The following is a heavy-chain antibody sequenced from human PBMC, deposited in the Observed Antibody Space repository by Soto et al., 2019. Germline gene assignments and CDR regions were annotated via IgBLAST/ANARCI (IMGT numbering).Heavy chain of an antibody. CDR2: IYLDDDK. D-gene: IGHD3-10*01. J-gene: IGHJ4*02. V-gene: IGHV2-5*02. CDR3: AHHPYYGLGSYSFDY. CDR1: GFSLTTSGVG. Sequence: QITLKESGPTLVRPTQTLTLTCTFSGFSLTTSGVGVGWIRQPPGKALEWLAVIYLDDDKRYSSSLKSRLTITENTSKNQVVLTMTNMDPVDTATYYCAHHPYYGLGSYSFDYCGQGTLVTVSS.